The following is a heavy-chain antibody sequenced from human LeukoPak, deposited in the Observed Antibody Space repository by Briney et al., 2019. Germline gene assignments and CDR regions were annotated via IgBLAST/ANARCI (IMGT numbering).Heavy chain of an antibody. Sequence: GRSLRLSCAASGFTFSNYGMHWVRQAPGKGPEWVAIVSRDGRSKYYADSVKGRFTTSRDNSKNTLYLQMNSLRAEDTAVYYCAKDRAPGYSSSWHEPYYFDYWGQGTLVTVSS. CDR3: AKDRAPGYSSSWHEPYYFDY. V-gene: IGHV3-30*18. CDR1: GFTFSNYG. D-gene: IGHD6-13*01. J-gene: IGHJ4*02. CDR2: VSRDGRSK.